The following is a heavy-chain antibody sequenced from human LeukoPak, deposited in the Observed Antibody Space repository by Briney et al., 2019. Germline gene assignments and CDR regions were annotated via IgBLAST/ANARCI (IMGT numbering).Heavy chain of an antibody. Sequence: GRSLRLSCAASGFTFSNYGMHWVRQAPGKGLEWVAFIRYDGGNKSYADSVKGRFTISRDNSKNTLYLQMNSLRGEDMALYYCATRIASTDLNLFDPWGQGTLVTVSS. J-gene: IGHJ5*02. CDR3: ATRIASTDLNLFDP. V-gene: IGHV3-30*02. CDR2: IRYDGGNK. CDR1: GFTFSNYG. D-gene: IGHD6-13*01.